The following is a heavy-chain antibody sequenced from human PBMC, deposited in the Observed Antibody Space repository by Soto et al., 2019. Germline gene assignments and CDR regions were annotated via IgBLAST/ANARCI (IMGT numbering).Heavy chain of an antibody. CDR2: IKQDGSEK. V-gene: IGHV3-7*01. Sequence: GGSLRLSCAASGFTFSSYWMSWVRQAPGKGLEWVANIKQDGSEKYYVDSVKGRFTISRDNAKNSLYLQMNSLRAEDTAVYYCARDSADRYYYYYMDVWGKGTTVTVSS. J-gene: IGHJ6*03. D-gene: IGHD6-13*01. CDR3: ARDSADRYYYYYMDV. CDR1: GFTFSSYW.